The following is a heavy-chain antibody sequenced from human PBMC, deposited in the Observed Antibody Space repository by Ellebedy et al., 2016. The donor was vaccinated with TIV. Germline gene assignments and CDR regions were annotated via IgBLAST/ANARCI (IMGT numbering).Heavy chain of an antibody. D-gene: IGHD6-6*01. V-gene: IGHV1-69*13. Sequence: AASVKVSCKASGGTFSSYAISWVRQAPGQGLEWMGGIIPIFGTANYAQKFQGRVTVTADESTSTAYMELSSLGSEDTAVYYCARSNSGSSSQYYYYGMDVWGQGTTVTVSS. CDR1: GGTFSSYA. CDR3: ARSNSGSSSQYYYYGMDV. J-gene: IGHJ6*02. CDR2: IIPIFGTA.